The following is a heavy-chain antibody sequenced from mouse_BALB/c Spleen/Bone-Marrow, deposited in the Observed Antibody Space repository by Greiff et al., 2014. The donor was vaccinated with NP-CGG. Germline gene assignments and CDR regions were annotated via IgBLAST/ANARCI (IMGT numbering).Heavy chain of an antibody. D-gene: IGHD2-2*01. CDR2: INPNSGGT. J-gene: IGHJ3*01. V-gene: IGHV1-18*01. CDR3: ASSYGYEISWFDY. Sequence: VQLQQSGPEVVKPGASVKISCKTSGYTSTEYTMNWVKQSHGKSLEWIGGINPNSGGTTYNEKFKGKATVTVDKSSSTAYRKLCSLTSDVSAVYYCASSYGYEISWFDYWGQGTLLTVSA. CDR1: GYTSTEYT.